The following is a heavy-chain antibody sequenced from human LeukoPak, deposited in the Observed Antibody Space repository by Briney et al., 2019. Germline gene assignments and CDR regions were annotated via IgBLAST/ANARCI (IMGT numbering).Heavy chain of an antibody. V-gene: IGHV4-59*01. Sequence: SETLSLTCTVSGGSISNNFWTWIRQPPGKGLECIGFMYYSESASYNPSLNSRVTISVDKSKNQISLKLTSVTAADTAVYYCAREHYNESWFYYWGPGALVTVSS. CDR3: AREHYNESWFYY. CDR1: GGSISNNF. CDR2: MYYSESA. J-gene: IGHJ4*02. D-gene: IGHD1-26*01.